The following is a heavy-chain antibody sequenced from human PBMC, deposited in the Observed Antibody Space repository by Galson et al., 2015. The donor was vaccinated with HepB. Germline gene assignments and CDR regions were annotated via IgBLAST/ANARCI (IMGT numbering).Heavy chain of an antibody. D-gene: IGHD3-10*01. CDR1: RFTFSTYS. Sequence: SLRLSCAASRFTFSTYSMNWVRQAPGKGLEWVSYISSSSSTIYYTDSVKGRFTISRDNAKNSLYLQMNSLRAEDTAVYYCARDPVNYYYYMDVWGKGTTVTVSS. CDR2: ISSSSSTI. CDR3: ARDPVNYYYYMDV. J-gene: IGHJ6*03. V-gene: IGHV3-48*01.